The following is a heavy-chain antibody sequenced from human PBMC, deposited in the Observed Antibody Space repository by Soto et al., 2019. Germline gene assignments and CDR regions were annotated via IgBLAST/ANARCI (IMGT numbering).Heavy chain of an antibody. J-gene: IGHJ4*02. Sequence: GASVKVSCKASGYTFTSYYMHWVRQAPGQGLEWMGIINPSGGSTSYAQKFQGRVTMTRDTSTSTVYMELSSLSSEETAVYSCARGGLNYSDSSRYSSGVLDYWGQGTLVTVSS. CDR1: GYTFTSYY. CDR2: INPSGGST. D-gene: IGHD3-22*01. V-gene: IGHV1-46*01. CDR3: ARGGLNYSDSSRYSSGVLDY.